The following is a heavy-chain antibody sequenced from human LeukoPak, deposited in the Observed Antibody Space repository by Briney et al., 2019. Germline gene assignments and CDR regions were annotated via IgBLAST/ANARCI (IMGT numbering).Heavy chain of an antibody. CDR2: IYYSGSA. CDR1: GGSISSSSYY. J-gene: IGHJ4*02. D-gene: IGHD1-1*01. Sequence: SETLSLTCTVSGGSISSSSYYWGWIRQPPGKGLEWIGSIYYSGSAYYNPSLKSRVTISVDTSKNQFSLKLSSVTAADTAVYYCARRRSTGTGNFDYWGQGTLVTVSS. V-gene: IGHV4-39*01. CDR3: ARRRSTGTGNFDY.